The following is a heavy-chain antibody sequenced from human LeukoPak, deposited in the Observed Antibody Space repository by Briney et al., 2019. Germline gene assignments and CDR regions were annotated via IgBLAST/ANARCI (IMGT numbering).Heavy chain of an antibody. D-gene: IGHD6-13*01. Sequence: PGGSLRLSCAASGFTFDDYAMHWVRQAPGKGLEWVSLISWDGGSTYYADSVKGRFTISRDNSKNSLYLQMNSLRAEDTALYYCAKNAQNTGIAAAGTPAHYSYGMDVWGQGTTVTVSS. CDR2: ISWDGGST. CDR3: AKNAQNTGIAAAGTPAHYSYGMDV. V-gene: IGHV3-43D*03. J-gene: IGHJ6*02. CDR1: GFTFDDYA.